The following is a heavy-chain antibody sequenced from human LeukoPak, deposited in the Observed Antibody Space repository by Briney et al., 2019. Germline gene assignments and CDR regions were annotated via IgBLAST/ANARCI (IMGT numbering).Heavy chain of an antibody. J-gene: IGHJ3*02. Sequence: PSETLSLTCAVYGGSFSGYYWSWIRQPPGKGLEWIGEINHSGSTNYNPSLKSRVTISVDTSKNQFSLKLSSVTAADTAVYYCARPAAYYDFWSGYYPPHAFDIWGQGTMVTVSS. CDR1: GGSFSGYY. V-gene: IGHV4-34*01. D-gene: IGHD3-3*01. CDR3: ARPAAYYDFWSGYYPPHAFDI. CDR2: INHSGST.